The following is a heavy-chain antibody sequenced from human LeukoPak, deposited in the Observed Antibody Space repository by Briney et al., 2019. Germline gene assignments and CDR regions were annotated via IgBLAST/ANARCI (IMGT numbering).Heavy chain of an antibody. V-gene: IGHV1-46*01. CDR2: INPSGGST. Sequence: ASVKVSCKASGYTFTSYYMHWVRQAPGQGLEWMGIINPSGGSTSYAQKFQGRVTMTRDTSTSTVYMELSSLRSEDTAVYYCVRGALTDYYYYYGMDVWGQGTTVTVSS. CDR1: GYTFTSYY. J-gene: IGHJ6*02. CDR3: VRGALTDYYYYYGMDV.